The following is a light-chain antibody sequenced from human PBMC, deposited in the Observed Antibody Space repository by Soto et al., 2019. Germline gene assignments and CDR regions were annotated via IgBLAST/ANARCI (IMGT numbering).Light chain of an antibody. CDR1: QSVLYSSKNKNY. J-gene: IGKJ1*01. Sequence: DIVMTQSPDSLAVSLGERATINCKSSQSVLYSSKNKNYLAWYQQKPGQPPKLLIYWASTRESGVPDRFSGSESGTDFTLTISSLRAEDVAVYYCQQYYTTPLTFGQGTKVDIK. CDR3: QQYYTTPLT. V-gene: IGKV4-1*01. CDR2: WAS.